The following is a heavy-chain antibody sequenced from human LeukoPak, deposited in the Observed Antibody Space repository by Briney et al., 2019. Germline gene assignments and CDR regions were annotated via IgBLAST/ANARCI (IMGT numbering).Heavy chain of an antibody. J-gene: IGHJ3*02. V-gene: IGHV3-9*01. Sequence: GGSLRLSCAASGFTFDDYAMHWVRQAPGKGLEWVSGISWNSGSIGYADSVKGRFTISRDNSKNTLYLQMNSLRAEDTAVYYCASYYYDPIDAFDIWGQGTMVTVSS. CDR2: ISWNSGSI. D-gene: IGHD3-22*01. CDR1: GFTFDDYA. CDR3: ASYYYDPIDAFDI.